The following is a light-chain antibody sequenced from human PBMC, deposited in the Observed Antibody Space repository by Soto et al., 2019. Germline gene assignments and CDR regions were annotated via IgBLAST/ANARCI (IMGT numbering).Light chain of an antibody. CDR3: QQYGSSLLT. J-gene: IGKJ3*01. V-gene: IGKV3-20*01. CDR1: QSVSSKY. Sequence: EIVLTQSPGTLSLSPGERATLSCRASQSVSSKYLAWYQQKPGQAPRVLIYGTSIRASGVPERFSGGGSGTDFTLTITRLEPEDFAVYYCQQYGSSLLTLGPGTKVDTK. CDR2: GTS.